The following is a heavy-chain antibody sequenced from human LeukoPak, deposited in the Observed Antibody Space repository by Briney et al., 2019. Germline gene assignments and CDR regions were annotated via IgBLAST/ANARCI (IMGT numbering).Heavy chain of an antibody. V-gene: IGHV3-23*01. CDR1: GFTFSVSA. CDR2: ISGNGYNT. Sequence: GGSLGLSCVASGFTFSVSAMSWVRQAPGKGLEWVSAISGNGYNTYYADSVKGRFTISSESSGNTLYLQMHNLRAEDTAVYYCAKGVRLWFAFYFDYWGQGTLVTVSS. CDR3: AKGVRLWFAFYFDY. J-gene: IGHJ4*02. D-gene: IGHD3-10*01.